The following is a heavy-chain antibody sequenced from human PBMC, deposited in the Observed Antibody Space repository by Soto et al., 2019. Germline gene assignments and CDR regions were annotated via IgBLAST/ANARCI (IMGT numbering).Heavy chain of an antibody. CDR3: ARDLGAYYDSSGYYGWFDP. CDR1: GFTVSSNY. J-gene: IGHJ5*02. CDR2: IYSGGST. V-gene: IGHV3-53*01. D-gene: IGHD3-22*01. Sequence: GGSLRLSCAASGFTVSSNYMSWVRQAPGKGLEWVSVIYSGGSTYYADSVKGRFTISRDNSKNTLYLQMNSLRAEDTAVYYCARDLGAYYDSSGYYGWFDPWGQGTLVTGSS.